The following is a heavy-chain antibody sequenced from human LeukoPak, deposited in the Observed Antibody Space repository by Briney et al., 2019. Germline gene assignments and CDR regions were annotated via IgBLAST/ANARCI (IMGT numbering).Heavy chain of an antibody. CDR3: ARGAYDIVTGYGMDV. V-gene: IGHV5-51*01. J-gene: IGHJ6*04. CDR2: IYPGDSDT. Sequence: SGESLKISCKGSGYSSTSYWIGWVRQMPGKGLEWIGIIYPGDSDTRYSPSFQGQVTISADKSISTAYLQWSSLKASDTAMYYCARGAYDIVTGYGMDVWGKGTTVTVSS. CDR1: GYSSTSYW. D-gene: IGHD3-9*01.